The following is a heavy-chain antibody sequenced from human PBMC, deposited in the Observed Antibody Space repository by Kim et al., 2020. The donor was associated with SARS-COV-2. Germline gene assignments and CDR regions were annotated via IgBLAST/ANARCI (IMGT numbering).Heavy chain of an antibody. CDR3: AKDISYAY. D-gene: IGHD2-2*01. CDR2: GGST. V-gene: IGHV3-23*01. Sequence: GGSTYYADSVKRRFTISRDNSRNTLYLQMNSLRAEDTAVYYCAKDISYAYWGQGTLVTVSS. J-gene: IGHJ4*02.